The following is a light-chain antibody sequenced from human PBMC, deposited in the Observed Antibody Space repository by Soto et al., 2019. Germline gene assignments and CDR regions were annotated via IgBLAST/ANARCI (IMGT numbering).Light chain of an antibody. CDR2: DAS. J-gene: IGKJ1*01. CDR1: QSIRNY. CDR3: QQYETFSGT. Sequence: DIQMTQSPSSLSASLGDRVTITCRASQSIRNYLNWYQQKPGEAPKLLIYDASALPRGVPSRFSGSGSGTKFTLTIASLQPDGFATYYCQQYETFSGTFGPGTKVDI. V-gene: IGKV1-5*01.